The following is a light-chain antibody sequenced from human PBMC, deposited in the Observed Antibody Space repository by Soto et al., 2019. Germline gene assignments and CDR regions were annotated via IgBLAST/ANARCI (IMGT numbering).Light chain of an antibody. J-gene: IGLJ1*01. CDR1: SSNIGADYN. CDR2: GNA. CDR3: QSYDNSLSGLYV. Sequence: QSVLTQPPSVSGAPGQRVTISCSGTSSNIGADYNVNWYQQLPGKAPKLLIYGNANRPSGVPDRFSGSKSGTSASLAITGLQAEDEADYYCQSYDNSLSGLYVCGTGTKVTVL. V-gene: IGLV1-40*01.